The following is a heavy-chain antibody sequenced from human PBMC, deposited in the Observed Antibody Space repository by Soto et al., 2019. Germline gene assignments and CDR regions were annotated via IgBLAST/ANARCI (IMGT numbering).Heavy chain of an antibody. CDR3: ARRPGIAAAGAKYYFDY. CDR2: INHSGST. J-gene: IGHJ4*02. D-gene: IGHD6-13*01. CDR1: WGTVCGLY. V-gene: IGHV4-34*01. Sequence: SETLSLTCAVCWGTVCGLYWSWIRQPPGKGLEWIGEINHSGSTNYNPSLKSRVTISVDTSKNQFSLKLSSVAAADTAVYYCARRPGIAAAGAKYYFDYWGQGTLVTVSS.